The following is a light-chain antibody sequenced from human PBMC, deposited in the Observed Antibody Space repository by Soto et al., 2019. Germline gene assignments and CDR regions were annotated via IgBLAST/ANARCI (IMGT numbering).Light chain of an antibody. V-gene: IGKV1-5*01. CDR3: QQYNSYWT. J-gene: IGKJ1*01. CDR1: QSISSW. Sequence: DIQMTQSPSTLSASVGDRVTITCRASQSISSWLAWYQQKRGKAPKLLIYDASSLESGVPSRFSGSGSGTEFTLTSSSLQPDDFATYYCQQYNSYWTFGQGTKVEIK. CDR2: DAS.